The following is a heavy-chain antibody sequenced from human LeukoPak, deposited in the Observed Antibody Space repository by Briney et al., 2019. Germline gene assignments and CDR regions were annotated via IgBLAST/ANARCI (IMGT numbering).Heavy chain of an antibody. J-gene: IGHJ4*02. CDR3: ARDLAY. CDR1: GYSISSGYY. V-gene: IGHV4-38-2*02. Sequence: PSETLSLTCTVSGYSISSGYYWGWIRQPPGKGLEWIGSIYHSGSTNYNPSLKSRVTISVDTSKNQFSLKLSSVTAADTAVYYCARDLAYWGQGTLVTVSS. CDR2: IYHSGST.